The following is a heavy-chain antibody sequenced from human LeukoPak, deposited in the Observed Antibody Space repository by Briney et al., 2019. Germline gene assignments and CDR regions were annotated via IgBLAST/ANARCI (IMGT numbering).Heavy chain of an antibody. CDR2: IYWNDDK. V-gene: IGHV2-5*01. CDR3: AHRTDFGELLSRPLNWFDP. D-gene: IGHD3-10*01. CDR1: GFSLSSNGEG. Sequence: SGPTLVNPTQTLTLTCTFSGFSLSSNGEGVGWIRQPPGKALEWLALIYWNDDKHYSLSLNSRLTITKDTSKTQVVLTMTNMDPVDTATYYCAHRTDFGELLSRPLNWFDPWGQGTRVIVSS. J-gene: IGHJ5*02.